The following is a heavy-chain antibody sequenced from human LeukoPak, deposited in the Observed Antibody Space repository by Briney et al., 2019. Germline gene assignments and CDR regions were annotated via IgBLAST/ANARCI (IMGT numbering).Heavy chain of an antibody. CDR3: ASYGMGNQYYFDY. V-gene: IGHV3-30*19. CDR1: GITFSYFG. D-gene: IGHD4-17*01. Sequence: GGSLRLSCAASGITFSYFGMHWVRQAPGKGLEWVAVISYDGSNRYYADSVKGRFTISRDNSKNTLYLQMNSLRAEDTAVYYCASYGMGNQYYFDYWGQGTLVTVSS. CDR2: ISYDGSNR. J-gene: IGHJ4*02.